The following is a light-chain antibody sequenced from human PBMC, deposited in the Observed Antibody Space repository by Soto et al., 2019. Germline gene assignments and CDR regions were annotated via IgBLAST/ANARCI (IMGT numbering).Light chain of an antibody. CDR2: DAS. V-gene: IGKV1-5*01. CDR1: QSITTC. CDR3: QQLNNYPLT. Sequence: ILMTHSPSTLSASVGELVTFSCRASQSITTCLAWYQQRPRQAPRLLIYDASTMHSGVPSRFSGSGSGTEFTLTISSLQPDDFAIYFCQQLNNYPLTFGGGTKVDIK. J-gene: IGKJ4*01.